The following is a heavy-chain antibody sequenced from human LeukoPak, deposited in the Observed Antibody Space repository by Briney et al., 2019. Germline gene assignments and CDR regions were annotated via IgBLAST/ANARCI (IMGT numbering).Heavy chain of an antibody. D-gene: IGHD1-26*01. V-gene: IGHV3-11*01. CDR2: ISSSGSTM. CDR3: ARAQWELPY. CDR1: GFTFTDYY. J-gene: IGHJ4*02. Sequence: GGTLSPSCAASGFTFTDYYTSWIRQAPGKGVEWVSYISSSGSTMYYADSVKGRFTISRDNAKNSLYLQMNSLRAEDTVVYYCARAQWELPYWGQGTLVTVSS.